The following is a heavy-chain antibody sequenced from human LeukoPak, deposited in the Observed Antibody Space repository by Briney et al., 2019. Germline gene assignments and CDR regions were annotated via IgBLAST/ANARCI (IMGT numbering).Heavy chain of an antibody. D-gene: IGHD4-11*01. V-gene: IGHV4-38-2*02. CDR3: ARAMTTVTHARFDP. J-gene: IGHJ5*02. Sequence: SETLSLTCTVSGYSISSGYYWGWIRQPPGKGLEWIGSIYHSGSTYYNPSLKSRVTISVDTSKNQFSLKLSSVTAADTAVYYCARAMTTVTHARFDPWGQGTLVTVSS. CDR2: IYHSGST. CDR1: GYSISSGYY.